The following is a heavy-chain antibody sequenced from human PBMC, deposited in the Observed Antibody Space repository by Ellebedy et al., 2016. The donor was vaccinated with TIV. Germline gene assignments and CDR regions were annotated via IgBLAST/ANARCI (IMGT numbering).Heavy chain of an antibody. CDR3: ARDGAWFGEFAFDY. CDR2: ISWNSGSI. J-gene: IGHJ4*02. Sequence: SLKISXAASGFTFDDYAMHWVRKAPGKGLEWVSGISWNSGSIGYADSVKGRFTISRDNAKNSLYLQMNSLRAEDTAVYYCARDGAWFGEFAFDYWGQGTLVTVSS. D-gene: IGHD3-10*01. CDR1: GFTFDDYA. V-gene: IGHV3-9*01.